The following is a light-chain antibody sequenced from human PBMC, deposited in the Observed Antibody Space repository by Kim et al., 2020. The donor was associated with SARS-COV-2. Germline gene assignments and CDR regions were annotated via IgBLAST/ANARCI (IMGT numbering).Light chain of an antibody. Sequence: LSPGDRAPRSCRASQTISSTYLAWYQHKPGQAPRLLIYGASSRATGIPDRFSGSGSGTDFTLTITRLEPEDFAVYYCHQYDKSPRTFGQGTKLEI. CDR1: QTISSTY. J-gene: IGKJ1*01. V-gene: IGKV3-20*01. CDR3: HQYDKSPRT. CDR2: GAS.